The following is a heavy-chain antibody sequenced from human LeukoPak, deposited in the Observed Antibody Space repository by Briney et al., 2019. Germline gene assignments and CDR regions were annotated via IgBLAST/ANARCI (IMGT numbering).Heavy chain of an antibody. D-gene: IGHD3-22*01. Sequence: PSETLSLTCALSTVSGSSGNWWSWVRQPPGKGLEWIGEVHKTGKTNYNPSLKTRVTISIDASKNQLSLELTSVTAADAAVYFCARATPWLLPGYWGQGTLVTVSS. J-gene: IGHJ4*02. CDR3: ARATPWLLPGY. CDR2: VHKTGKT. V-gene: IGHV4-4*02. CDR1: TVSGSSGNW.